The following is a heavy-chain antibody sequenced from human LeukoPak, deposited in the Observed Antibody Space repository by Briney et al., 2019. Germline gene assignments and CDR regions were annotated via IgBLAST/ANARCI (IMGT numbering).Heavy chain of an antibody. V-gene: IGHV1-8*01. CDR3: AREGAIGGTIGY. D-gene: IGHD1-7*01. Sequence: ASAKVSCKASGYTFTSYDINWVRQATGQGLEWMGWMNPNSGNTGYAQKFQGRVTMTRNTSISTAYMELSSLRSEDTAVYYCAREGAIGGTIGYWGQGTLVTVSS. CDR2: MNPNSGNT. J-gene: IGHJ4*02. CDR1: GYTFTSYD.